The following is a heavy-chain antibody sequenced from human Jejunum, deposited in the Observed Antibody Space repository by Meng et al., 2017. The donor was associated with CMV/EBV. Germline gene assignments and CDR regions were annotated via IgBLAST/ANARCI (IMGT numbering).Heavy chain of an antibody. J-gene: IGHJ4*02. CDR1: AFIFGHYW. Sequence: LPCAASAFIFGHYWLTWARQAPGRGLEWVASMTPDGREKYYVDSVKGRFTMSRDNAKNSLYLQMNSLRAEDTAVCYCARGNALDYWGLGTLVTVSS. CDR3: ARGNALDY. V-gene: IGHV3-7*01. CDR2: MTPDGREK.